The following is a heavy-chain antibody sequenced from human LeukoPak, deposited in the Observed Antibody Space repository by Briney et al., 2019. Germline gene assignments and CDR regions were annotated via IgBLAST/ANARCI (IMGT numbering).Heavy chain of an antibody. CDR2: IYSSGST. CDR1: GDSISQSNYY. D-gene: IGHD3-22*01. CDR3: ARGPYYYDSSGYFDY. Sequence: SETLSLTCTVSGDSISQSNYYWGWLRQPPGKALEWLGSIYSSGSTYYDPPLKSRVTISVDTSMNRFSLKLSSVTAADTAVYYCARGPYYYDSSGYFDYWGQGTRVTVSS. V-gene: IGHV4-39*07. J-gene: IGHJ4*02.